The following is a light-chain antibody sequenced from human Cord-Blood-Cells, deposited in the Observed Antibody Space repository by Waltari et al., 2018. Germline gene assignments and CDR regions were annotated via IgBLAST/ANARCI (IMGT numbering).Light chain of an antibody. CDR2: WAS. CDR1: KSVLYSSNNKNY. V-gene: IGKV4-1*01. CDR3: QQYYSTPPT. J-gene: IGKJ1*01. Sequence: DIVMTQSPESVDVSLGERATINCQYSKSVLYSSNNKNYLAWYQQKPGQPPKLLIYWASTRESGVPDRFSCSGSVTHFTLTICSLQAEDVAVYYCQQYYSTPPTFGQGTKVEIK.